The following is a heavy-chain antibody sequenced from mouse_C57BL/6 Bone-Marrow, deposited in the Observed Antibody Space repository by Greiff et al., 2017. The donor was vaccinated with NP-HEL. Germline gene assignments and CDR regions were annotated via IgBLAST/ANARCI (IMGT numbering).Heavy chain of an antibody. Sequence: VRLQQPGTELVKPGASVKLSCKASGYTFTSYWMHWVKQRPGQGLEWIGNINPSNGGTNYNEKFKSKATLTVDKSSSTAYMQLSSLTSEDSAVYYCARGRDYGSLNWYFDVWGTGTTVTVSS. CDR2: INPSNGGT. CDR3: ARGRDYGSLNWYFDV. J-gene: IGHJ1*03. D-gene: IGHD1-1*01. CDR1: GYTFTSYW. V-gene: IGHV1-53*01.